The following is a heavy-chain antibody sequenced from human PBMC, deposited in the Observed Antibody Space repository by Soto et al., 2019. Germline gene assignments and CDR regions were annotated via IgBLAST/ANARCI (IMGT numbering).Heavy chain of an antibody. V-gene: IGHV3-15*07. Sequence: GGSLRLSCAASGFTFSNAWMNWFRQAPGKGLEWVGRIKSKTDGGTTDYAAPVKGRFTISRDDSKNTLYLQMNSLKTEDTAVYYCTTDRRGSGWYLFDYWGQGTLVTVSS. CDR1: GFTFSNAW. D-gene: IGHD6-19*01. CDR2: IKSKTDGGTT. CDR3: TTDRRGSGWYLFDY. J-gene: IGHJ4*02.